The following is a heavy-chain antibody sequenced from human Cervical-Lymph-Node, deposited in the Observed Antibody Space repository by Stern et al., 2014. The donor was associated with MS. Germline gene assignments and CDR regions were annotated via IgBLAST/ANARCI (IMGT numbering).Heavy chain of an antibody. Sequence: VQLVESGGGLVQPGGSLRLSCVASGFTFRNYCMHLVRQGPGQGLVLVARINRDGTTITHADAVKGRFTISRDNAKNTLYLQMNSLRVEDTAVYYCTKDTYGPEDYWGQGTSVTVSS. V-gene: IGHV3-74*02. J-gene: IGHJ4*02. CDR1: GFTFRNYC. D-gene: IGHD3-10*01. CDR2: INRDGTTI. CDR3: TKDTYGPEDY.